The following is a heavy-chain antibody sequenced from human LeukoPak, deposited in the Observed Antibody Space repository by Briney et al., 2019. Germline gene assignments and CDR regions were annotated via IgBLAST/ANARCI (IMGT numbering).Heavy chain of an antibody. D-gene: IGHD3-22*01. J-gene: IGHJ4*02. CDR3: ARAMIVVVSGDY. CDR1: GFTFSSYA. V-gene: IGHV3-30-3*01. CDR2: ISYDGSNK. Sequence: QPGRSLRLSCAASGFTFSSYAMHWVRQAPGKGLEWVAVISYDGSNKYYADSVKGRFTISRDNSKNTLYLQMNSPRAEDTAVYYCARAMIVVVSGDYWGQGTLVTVSS.